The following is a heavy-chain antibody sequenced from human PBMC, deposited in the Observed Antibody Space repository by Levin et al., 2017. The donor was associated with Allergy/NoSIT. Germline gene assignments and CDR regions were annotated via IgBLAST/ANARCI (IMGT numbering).Heavy chain of an antibody. CDR2: ISYDGSNK. CDR1: GFTFSSYG. J-gene: IGHJ3*02. D-gene: IGHD3-22*01. CDR3: AKGPAPPHYYDSSGGAFDS. Sequence: TGESLKISCAASGFTFSSYGMHWVRQAPGKGLEWVAVISYDGSNKYYADSVKGRFTISRDNSKNTLYLQMNSLRAEDTAVYYCAKGPAPPHYYDSSGGAFDSWGQGTMVTVSS. V-gene: IGHV3-30*18.